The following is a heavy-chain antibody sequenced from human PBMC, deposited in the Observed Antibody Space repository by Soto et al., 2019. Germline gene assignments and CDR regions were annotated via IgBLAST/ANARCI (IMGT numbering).Heavy chain of an antibody. CDR1: GFTFSSYA. CDR2: ISGSGGST. J-gene: IGHJ5*02. Sequence: LSCAASGFTFSSYAMSWVRQAPGKGLEWVSAISGSGGSTYYADSVKGRFTISRDNSKNTLYLQMNSLRAEDTAVYYCAKGSSSWYVSGWFDPWGQGTLVTVSS. V-gene: IGHV3-23*01. D-gene: IGHD6-13*01. CDR3: AKGSSSWYVSGWFDP.